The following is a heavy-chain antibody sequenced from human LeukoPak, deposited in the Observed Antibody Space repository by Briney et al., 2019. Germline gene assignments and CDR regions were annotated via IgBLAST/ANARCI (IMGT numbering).Heavy chain of an antibody. D-gene: IGHD3-10*01. Sequence: SETLSLTCTVSGGSLSSYSWSWIRQPPGKGPEWIGYIYYSGRTVYNPSLKSRVTISLDTSKNQFSLKLSSVTAADTAVYYCASDYGSGSYRFDFWGQGTLVSVSS. V-gene: IGHV4-59*01. CDR2: IYYSGRT. CDR1: GGSLSSYS. J-gene: IGHJ4*02. CDR3: ASDYGSGSYRFDF.